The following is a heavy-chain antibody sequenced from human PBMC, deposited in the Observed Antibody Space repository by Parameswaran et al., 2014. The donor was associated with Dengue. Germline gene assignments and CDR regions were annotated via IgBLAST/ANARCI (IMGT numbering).Heavy chain of an antibody. D-gene: IGHD3-3*01. V-gene: IGHV1-18*01. Sequence: WVRQAPGQGLEWMGWTSAYNGKTYYAQKFQGRVTMTTETSTATAYMELRSLRYDDTAVYYCARDFMYFDNWSGYYRSNSFDYWGQGTLVTVSS. CDR2: TSAYNGKT. J-gene: IGHJ4*02. CDR3: ARDFMYFDNWSGYYRSNSFDY.